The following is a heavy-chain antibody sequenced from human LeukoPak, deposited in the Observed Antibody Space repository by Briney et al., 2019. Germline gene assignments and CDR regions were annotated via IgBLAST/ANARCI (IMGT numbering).Heavy chain of an antibody. CDR3: ARAGNYYYSSGYYSHFDY. D-gene: IGHD3-22*01. Sequence: SETLSLTCTVSGASISSDYWNWIRQPPGKELEWIGHVYHSGSTNYNPSLKSRVTISVDTSKNQFSLKLSSVTAADTAVYYCARAGNYYYSSGYYSHFDYWGQGTLVTVSS. V-gene: IGHV4-59*01. CDR1: GASISSDY. J-gene: IGHJ4*02. CDR2: VYHSGST.